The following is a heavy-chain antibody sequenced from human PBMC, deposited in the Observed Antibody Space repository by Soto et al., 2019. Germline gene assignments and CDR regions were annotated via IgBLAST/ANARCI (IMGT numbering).Heavy chain of an antibody. Sequence: QVQLQESGPGLVKPSETLSLTCSVSGDSIRSGGYYWSWIRQLPGKGLEWIGYIYNNRRTYYSPSLKSRVTMSVDTSKIQFSLKLSSVTDADTAIYYCARYTHYWGQGILVPVSS. CDR1: GDSIRSGGYY. CDR3: ARYTHY. CDR2: IYNNRRT. J-gene: IGHJ4*02. V-gene: IGHV4-31*03.